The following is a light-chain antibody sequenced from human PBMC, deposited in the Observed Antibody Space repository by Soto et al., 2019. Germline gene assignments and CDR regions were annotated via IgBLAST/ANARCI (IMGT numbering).Light chain of an antibody. V-gene: IGLV3-21*04. CDR1: NIGSKS. CDR2: YDS. CDR3: QVWDSSSDHLNYV. J-gene: IGLJ1*01. Sequence: SYELTQPPSVSVAPGKTARITCGGNNIGSKSVHWYQQKPGQAPVLVIYYDSDRPSGIPERFSGSNSGNTATLTISRVEAGDEASYYCQVWDSSSDHLNYVFGTGTKLTVL.